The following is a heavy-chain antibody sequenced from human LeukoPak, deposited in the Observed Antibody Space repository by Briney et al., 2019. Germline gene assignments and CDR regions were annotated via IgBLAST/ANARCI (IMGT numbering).Heavy chain of an antibody. CDR3: TRVSDSGSYPSPGY. Sequence: GSLRLSCTASGFTFGDYAMSWFRQAPGKGLEWVGFIRSKAYGGTTEYAASVKGRFTISRDDSKSIAYLQMNSLKTEDTAVYYCTRVSDSGSYPSPGYWGQGTLVTVSS. V-gene: IGHV3-49*03. CDR2: IRSKAYGGTT. CDR1: GFTFGDYA. D-gene: IGHD1-26*01. J-gene: IGHJ4*02.